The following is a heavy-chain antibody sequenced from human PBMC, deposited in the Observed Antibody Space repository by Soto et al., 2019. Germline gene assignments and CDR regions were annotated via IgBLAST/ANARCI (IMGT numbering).Heavy chain of an antibody. CDR3: ARAIDSSSYYYYYMDV. V-gene: IGHV4-59*01. Sequence: SETLSLTCTVSGGSISSYYWSWIRQPPGKGLEWIGYIYYSGSTNYNPSLKSRVTISVDTSKNQFSLKLSSVTAADTAVYYCARAIDSSSYYYYYMDVWGKGTTVTVSS. J-gene: IGHJ6*03. CDR1: GGSISSYY. D-gene: IGHD6-13*01. CDR2: IYYSGST.